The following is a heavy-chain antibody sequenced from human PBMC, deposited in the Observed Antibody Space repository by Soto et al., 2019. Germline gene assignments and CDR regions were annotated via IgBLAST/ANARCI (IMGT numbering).Heavy chain of an antibody. CDR1: GGSVSSSVW. CDR3: ARHGDEGIDY. J-gene: IGHJ4*02. V-gene: IGHV4-4*02. CDR2: AYHSGNT. Sequence: VHLQESGPGLVKPSGTLSLTCVVSGGSVSSSVWWSWVRQPPGRGLEWIGEAYHSGNTNYKPFLKGRVIISVDKSKNLFSLELNSVTAADTAVYYCARHGDEGIDYWGQGTLVTVSS. D-gene: IGHD4-17*01.